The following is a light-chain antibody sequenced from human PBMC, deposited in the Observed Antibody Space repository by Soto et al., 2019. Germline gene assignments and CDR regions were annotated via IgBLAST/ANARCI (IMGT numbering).Light chain of an antibody. CDR2: GSS. J-gene: IGKJ1*01. V-gene: IGKV3-20*01. CDR3: QLYGSSWT. CDR1: QSVSSSY. Sequence: EIVLMQSPGTLSLSPGERATLSCRASQSVSSSYLAWYQQKPGQAPRLVIYGSSSRATGIPDRFSGSGSGTDFTLTIGRLEPEDFAVYYCQLYGSSWTFGQGTKVEIK.